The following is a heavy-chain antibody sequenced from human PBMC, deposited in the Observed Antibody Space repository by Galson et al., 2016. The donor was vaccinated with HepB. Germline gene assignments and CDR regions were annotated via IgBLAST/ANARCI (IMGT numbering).Heavy chain of an antibody. J-gene: IGHJ6*04. V-gene: IGHV4-39*01. D-gene: IGHD3-16*01. CDR2: ITYGGST. Sequence: SETLSLTCNVPGGFISSNNYHWGWVRQPPGKGLEWIGNITYGGSTLYNPSLEGRVTISLDASNNQFSLKVNSVTATDTAVYFCAKWVSFGHSDVWGKGTTVTVSS. CDR3: AKWVSFGHSDV. CDR1: GGFISSNNYH.